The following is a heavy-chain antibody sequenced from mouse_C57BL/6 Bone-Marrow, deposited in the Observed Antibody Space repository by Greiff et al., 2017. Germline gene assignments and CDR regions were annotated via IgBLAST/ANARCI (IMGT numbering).Heavy chain of an antibody. V-gene: IGHV5-4*01. CDR2: ISDGGSYT. J-gene: IGHJ2*01. Sequence: EVHLVESGGGLVKPGGSLKLSCAASGFTFSSYAMSWVRQTPEKRLEWVATISDGGSYTYYPDNVKGRFTISRDNAKNNLYLQMSHLKSEDTAMYYCARALDSSGRGYFDYWGQGTTLTVSS. CDR3: ARALDSSGRGYFDY. D-gene: IGHD3-2*02. CDR1: GFTFSSYA.